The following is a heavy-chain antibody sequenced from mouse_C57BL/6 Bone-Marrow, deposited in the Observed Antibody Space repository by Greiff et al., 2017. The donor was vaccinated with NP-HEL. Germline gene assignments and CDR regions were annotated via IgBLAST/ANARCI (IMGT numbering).Heavy chain of an antibody. J-gene: IGHJ1*03. V-gene: IGHV6-3*01. CDR1: GFTFSNYW. CDR2: IRLKSDNYAT. D-gene: IGHD1-1*01. Sequence: EVKLVESGGGLVQPGGSMKLSCVASGFTFSNYWMNWVRQSPEKGLEWVAQIRLKSDNYATHYAESVKGRFTISRDDSKSSVYLQMNNLRAEDTGIYYCTRIYYYGSSHHWYFDVWGTGTTVTVSS. CDR3: TRIYYYGSSHHWYFDV.